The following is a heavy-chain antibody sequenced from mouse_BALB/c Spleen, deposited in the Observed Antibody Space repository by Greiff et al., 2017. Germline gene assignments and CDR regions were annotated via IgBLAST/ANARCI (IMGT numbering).Heavy chain of an antibody. CDR1: GYTFTDYN. V-gene: IGHV1-18*01. J-gene: IGHJ4*01. D-gene: IGHD2-1*01. CDR2: INPNNGGT. Sequence: EGQLQQSGPELVKPGASVKIPCKASGYTFTDYNMDWVKQSHGKSLEWIGDINPNNGGTIYNQKFKGKATLTVDKSSSTAYMELRSLTSEDTAVYYCARSDGNYEYYAMDYWGQGTSVTVSS. CDR3: ARSDGNYEYYAMDY.